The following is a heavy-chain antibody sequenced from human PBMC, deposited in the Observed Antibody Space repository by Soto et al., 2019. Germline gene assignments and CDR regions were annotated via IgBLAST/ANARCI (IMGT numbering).Heavy chain of an antibody. J-gene: IGHJ5*02. CDR2: INHSGST. V-gene: IGHV4-34*10. CDR3: ARDTKPTVTTGASTNWFDP. Sequence: SETLSLTCAVYGGSFSGYYWSWIRQPPGKGLEWIGEINHSGSTNYNPSLKSRVIMTRDTSTSTVYMELSSLRSEDTAVYYCARDTKPTVTTGASTNWFDPWGQGTLVTVSS. D-gene: IGHD4-17*01. CDR1: GGSFSGYY.